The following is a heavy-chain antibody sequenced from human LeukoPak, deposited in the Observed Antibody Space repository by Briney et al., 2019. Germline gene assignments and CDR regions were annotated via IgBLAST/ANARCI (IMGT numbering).Heavy chain of an antibody. D-gene: IGHD3-10*01. Sequence: GGSLRLSCTASGFSFSDAFMSWVRQAPGKGLEWVGRVKSKFDGGKIDYSASVKGRFTISRDDSRNTMYLQMNILKTEDTAVYYCTTEGSGYWGQGTLVTVSS. V-gene: IGHV3-15*05. CDR2: VKSKFDGGKI. CDR1: GFSFSDAF. J-gene: IGHJ4*02. CDR3: TTEGSGY.